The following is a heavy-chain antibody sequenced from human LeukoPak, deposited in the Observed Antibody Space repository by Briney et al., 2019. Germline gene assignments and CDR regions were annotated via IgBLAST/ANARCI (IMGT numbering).Heavy chain of an antibody. CDR3: SRESGAFCPFGY. V-gene: IGHV4-30-4*01. CDR2: IYYSGST. Sequence: SETLSLTCTVSGGSISSVDQYWSWIRQPPGKGLEWIGYIYYSGSTNYNPSLKSRVTISQDTSKNEFSLKLISVTAADTAIYYCSRESGAFCPFGYWGQGTLVIVPS. CDR1: GGSISSVDQY. D-gene: IGHD1-26*01. J-gene: IGHJ4*02.